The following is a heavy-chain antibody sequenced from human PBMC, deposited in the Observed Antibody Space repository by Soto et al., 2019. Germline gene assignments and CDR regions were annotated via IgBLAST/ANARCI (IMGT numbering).Heavy chain of an antibody. Sequence: ASVKVSCKASGYTFTSYGISWARQAPGQGLEWMGWISAFNGNTYYAQKLQGRVTMTKDTSTSTAYMELRSLRSEDTAIYYCASSYGSGYRAFDYWGQGALVTVSS. CDR2: ISAFNGNT. D-gene: IGHD3-10*01. V-gene: IGHV1-18*01. CDR3: ASSYGSGYRAFDY. J-gene: IGHJ4*02. CDR1: GYTFTSYG.